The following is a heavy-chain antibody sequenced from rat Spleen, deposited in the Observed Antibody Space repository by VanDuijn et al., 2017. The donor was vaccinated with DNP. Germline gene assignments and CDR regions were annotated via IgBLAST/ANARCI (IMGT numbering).Heavy chain of an antibody. J-gene: IGHJ2*01. CDR3: TRGPNYGGDSDYFDY. D-gene: IGHD1-11*01. CDR2: INKDSSRI. V-gene: IGHV4-2*01. Sequence: EVKLVESGGGLVQPGRSLKLSCAASGYIFFDYWRGWVRQAPGKGLEWIGEINKDSSRINYNTCLRDKFIISRDNVQNTLYLQTSTLGSEDTDIYFCTRGPNYGGDSDYFDYWGQGVMVTVSS. CDR1: GYIFFDYW.